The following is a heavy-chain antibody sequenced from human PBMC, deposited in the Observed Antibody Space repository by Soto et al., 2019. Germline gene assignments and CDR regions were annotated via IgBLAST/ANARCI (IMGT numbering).Heavy chain of an antibody. D-gene: IGHD4-17*01. Sequence: QVQLVQSGAEVKKPGSSVKVSCKASGGSFRTYGISWVRQAPGQGLEWMGGFIPVFTTAKYAKKFQGRVSITADESTYTAYMELSSLRSEDTAVYFCARDGVDVSRTTVRHGALDIWGQGTVVTVSS. V-gene: IGHV1-69*01. CDR2: FIPVFTTA. CDR3: ARDGVDVSRTTVRHGALDI. J-gene: IGHJ3*02. CDR1: GGSFRTYG.